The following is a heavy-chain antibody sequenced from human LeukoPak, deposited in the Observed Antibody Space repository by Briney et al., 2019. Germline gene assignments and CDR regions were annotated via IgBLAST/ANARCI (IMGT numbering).Heavy chain of an antibody. J-gene: IGHJ4*02. Sequence: ASVKVSCKASGYTFTNYDINWVRQAPGQGLEWMGWMNPNSGNTGYAQKFQGRVTMTRDTSISTAYMELSRLRSDDTAVYYCARDLGLAVAGNGRGDYWGQGTLVTVSS. D-gene: IGHD6-19*01. CDR3: ARDLGLAVAGNGRGDY. CDR1: GYTFTNYD. V-gene: IGHV1-8*01. CDR2: MNPNSGNT.